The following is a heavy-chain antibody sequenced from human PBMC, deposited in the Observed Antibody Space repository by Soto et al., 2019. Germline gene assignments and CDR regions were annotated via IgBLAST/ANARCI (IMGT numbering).Heavy chain of an antibody. V-gene: IGHV3-23*01. CDR3: AKAPPSVVSASFDY. CDR2: INSGVGNT. J-gene: IGHJ4*02. D-gene: IGHD2-21*02. CDR1: GFRFSSYG. Sequence: EVQLLESGGGLVQPGGSLRLSCAATGFRFSSYGMNWVRQAPGKGLEWVSGINSGVGNTYYADSVKGRFTISRDNSKNPLYLQMNSLRADDSAVYYCAKAPPSVVSASFDYWGLGTLVTVSS.